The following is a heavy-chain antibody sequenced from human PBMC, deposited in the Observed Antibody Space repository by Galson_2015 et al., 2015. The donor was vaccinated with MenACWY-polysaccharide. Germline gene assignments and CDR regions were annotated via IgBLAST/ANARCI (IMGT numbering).Heavy chain of an antibody. Sequence: SVKVSCKASGGTFSSYAISWGRQAPGQGLEWMGGIIPIFGTANYAQKFQGRVTITADESTSTAYMELSSLRSEDTAVYYCARHHDSAAHWYFDLWGRGTLVTVSS. CDR2: IIPIFGTA. CDR1: GGTFSSYA. J-gene: IGHJ2*01. D-gene: IGHD2-2*01. CDR3: ARHHDSAAHWYFDL. V-gene: IGHV1-69*13.